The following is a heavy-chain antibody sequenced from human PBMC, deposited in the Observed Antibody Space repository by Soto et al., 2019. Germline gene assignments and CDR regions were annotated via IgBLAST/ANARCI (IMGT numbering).Heavy chain of an antibody. D-gene: IGHD3-10*01. Sequence: SVKVSCKASGGTFSSYAISWVRQAPGQGLEWMGGISPINGTANYAQKLQGRVTITTDTSTSTAYMELRSLRSDDTAVYYCARLSGSGSYEVDYYYYYMDVWGKGTTVTVSS. J-gene: IGHJ6*03. V-gene: IGHV1-69*05. CDR2: ISPINGTA. CDR1: GGTFSSYA. CDR3: ARLSGSGSYEVDYYYYYMDV.